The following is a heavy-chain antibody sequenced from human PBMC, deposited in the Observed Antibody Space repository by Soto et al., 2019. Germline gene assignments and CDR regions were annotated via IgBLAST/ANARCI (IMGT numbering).Heavy chain of an antibody. CDR2: IYHSGST. Sequence: SETLSLTCAVSGGSISSGGYSWSWIRQPPGKGLEWIGYIYHSGSTYYNPSLKSRVTISRDNAENSVYLEMESLRDEDTALYYCARDVDADFRTDFDYWGRGTLVTVSS. CDR3: ARDVDADFRTDFDY. D-gene: IGHD4-17*01. CDR1: GGSISSGGYS. V-gene: IGHV4-30-2*01. J-gene: IGHJ4*02.